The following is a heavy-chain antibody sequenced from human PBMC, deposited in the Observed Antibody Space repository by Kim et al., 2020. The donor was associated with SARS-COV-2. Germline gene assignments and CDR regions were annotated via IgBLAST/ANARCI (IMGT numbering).Heavy chain of an antibody. D-gene: IGHD3-10*01. Sequence: GGSLRLSCTVSGFNFNSYSMNWVRQAPGKGLEWVSYISSSSSTVYYAGSVRGRFTISRDNAKNSLFLQMNSLRDDDTAVYYCARCPLSMTMVRGMITTTLCDYCSMDAWGQGTTVTVSS. CDR2: ISSSSSTV. CDR3: ARCPLSMTMVRGMITTTLCDYCSMDA. CDR1: GFNFNSYS. V-gene: IGHV3-48*02. J-gene: IGHJ6*02.